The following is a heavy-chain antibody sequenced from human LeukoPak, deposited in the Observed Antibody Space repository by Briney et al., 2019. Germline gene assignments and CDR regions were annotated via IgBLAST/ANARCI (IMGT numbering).Heavy chain of an antibody. V-gene: IGHV3-11*01. J-gene: IGHJ6*02. CDR3: ARAISYYDILTGYYYYYGMDV. Sequence: GGSLRLSCAASGFTFSDYYMSWIRQAPGKGLEWVSYISSSGSTIYYADSVKGRFTISRDNAKNSLYLQMNSPRAEDTAVYYCARAISYYDILTGYYYYYGMDVWGQGTTVTVSS. CDR1: GFTFSDYY. D-gene: IGHD3-9*01. CDR2: ISSSGSTI.